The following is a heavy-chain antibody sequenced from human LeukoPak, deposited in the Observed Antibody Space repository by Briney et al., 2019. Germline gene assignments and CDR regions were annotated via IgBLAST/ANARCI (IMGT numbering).Heavy chain of an antibody. Sequence: ASVKVSCKASGYTFTSYGISWVRQAPGQGRGWMGWISGYNGNTNYAQNLQGRVTMATEISTSTAYMELRSLRSDDTAVYYCARVPLDDIVVVVAATPLDYDYWGQGTLVTVSS. CDR3: ARVPLDDIVVVVAATPLDYDY. CDR1: GYTFTSYG. D-gene: IGHD2-15*01. CDR2: ISGYNGNT. J-gene: IGHJ4*02. V-gene: IGHV1-18*01.